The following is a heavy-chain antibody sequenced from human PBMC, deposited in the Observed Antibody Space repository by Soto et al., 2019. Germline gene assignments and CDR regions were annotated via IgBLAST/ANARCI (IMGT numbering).Heavy chain of an antibody. J-gene: IGHJ6*02. Sequence: PGGSLRLSCAASGFTFSSYGMHWVRQAPGKGLEWVAVISYDGSNKYYADSVKGRFTISRDNSKNTLYLQMNSLRAEDTAVYYCAKARTTYYDFWSGYYSYGMDVWGQGTTVTVSS. V-gene: IGHV3-30*18. CDR3: AKARTTYYDFWSGYYSYGMDV. CDR2: ISYDGSNK. CDR1: GFTFSSYG. D-gene: IGHD3-3*01.